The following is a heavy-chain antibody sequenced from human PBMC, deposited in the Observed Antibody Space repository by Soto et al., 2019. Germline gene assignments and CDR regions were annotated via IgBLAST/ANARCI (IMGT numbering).Heavy chain of an antibody. CDR1: WDSVSSNSAA. CDR2: TYYRSKWYS. CDR3: AQAAGYISTWFFDS. V-gene: IGHV6-1*01. D-gene: IGHD6-13*01. J-gene: IGHJ4*02. Sequence: PSQTCSLTCAISWDSVSSNSAAWNWIRQSPSRGLEWLGRTYYRSKWYSDYAVSVKSRITINPDTSKNQFSLQLNSVTPEDTAVYYCAQAAGYISTWFFDSWAQGTLVTVSS.